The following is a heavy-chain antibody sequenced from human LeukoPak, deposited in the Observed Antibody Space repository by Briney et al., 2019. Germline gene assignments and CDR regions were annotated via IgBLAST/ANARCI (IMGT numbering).Heavy chain of an antibody. CDR2: ISGSGGST. V-gene: IGHV3-23*01. CDR3: AKDGYDILTGYSAQSGDDY. D-gene: IGHD3-9*01. CDR1: GFTFSSYA. Sequence: GGSLRLSCAASGFTFSSYAMSWVRQAPGKGLEWVSAISGSGGSTYYADSVKGRFTISRDNSKNTLYLRMNSLRAEDTAVYYCAKDGYDILTGYSAQSGDDYWGQGTLVTVSS. J-gene: IGHJ4*02.